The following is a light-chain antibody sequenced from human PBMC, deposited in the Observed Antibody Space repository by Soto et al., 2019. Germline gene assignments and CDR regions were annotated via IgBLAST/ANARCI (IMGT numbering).Light chain of an antibody. CDR1: QSVSSN. J-gene: IGKJ4*01. V-gene: IGKV3-15*01. Sequence: EIVMTQSPATLSVSPGERATLSCRASQSVSSNLAWYQHKPGQAPRLLIYGASTSATDIAARISGSGSGTEFTLTISNLHSEEIAEYYCQQYNKWPLNSGRGTKVEIK. CDR3: QQYNKWPLN. CDR2: GAS.